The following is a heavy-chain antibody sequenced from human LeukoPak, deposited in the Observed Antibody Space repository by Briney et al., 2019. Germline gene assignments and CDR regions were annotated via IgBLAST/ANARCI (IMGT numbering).Heavy chain of an antibody. J-gene: IGHJ4*02. CDR2: LSGSGGDT. V-gene: IGHV3-23*01. Sequence: GGSLRLSCAASGLTFSSYAMSWVRQAPGKGLEWVSGLSGSGGDTYYADSVKGRFTISRDNSKNTLYLQMNSLRAEDTAVYYCTTARGFTIFGGILNKGGYFDYWGQGTLVTVSS. CDR1: GLTFSSYA. D-gene: IGHD3-3*01. CDR3: TTARGFTIFGGILNKGGYFDY.